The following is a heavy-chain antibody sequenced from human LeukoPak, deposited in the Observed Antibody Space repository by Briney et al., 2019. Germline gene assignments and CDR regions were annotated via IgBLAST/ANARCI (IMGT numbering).Heavy chain of an antibody. V-gene: IGHV3-23*01. CDR1: GFTFSTFA. CDR2: ISGGGGST. D-gene: IGHD3-22*01. Sequence: GGSLRLSCAASGFTFSTFAMSWVRQTPGKGLEWVSVISGGGGSTDYADSVKGRFTVSRDNSKNTLYLQMDSLTVEATAVYYCSKAFDISRFYPDWGQGTLVTVSS. J-gene: IGHJ4*02. CDR3: SKAFDISRFYPD.